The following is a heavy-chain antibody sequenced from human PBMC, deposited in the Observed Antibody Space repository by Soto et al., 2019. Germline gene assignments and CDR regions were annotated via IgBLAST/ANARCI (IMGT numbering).Heavy chain of an antibody. V-gene: IGHV4-4*02. CDR1: GDSIKSNVW. D-gene: IGHD2-15*01. J-gene: IGHJ4*02. CDR2: VFHKGIT. CDR3: ARDAAETGESDRFAQ. Sequence: SETLSLTCNVYGDSIKSNVWWSWVRQRPGKGLECIGEVFHKGITYYNPSFASRVTMSVDKSRNQFSTLMTSLTASDTAKYYCARDAAETGESDRFAQWCQGIIVTVSS.